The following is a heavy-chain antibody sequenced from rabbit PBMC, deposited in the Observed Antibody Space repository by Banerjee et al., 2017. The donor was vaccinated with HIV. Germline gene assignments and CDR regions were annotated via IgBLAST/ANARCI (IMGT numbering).Heavy chain of an antibody. Sequence: QSLEESGGGLVKPGGTLTLTCTASGLDFSSSYWICWVRQAPGKGLELIACIVSGSGNTVYASWARGRFTISKTSSTTVTLQMTSLTAADTATYFCARDRGYTYDGYIYVLWGQGTLVTVS. J-gene: IGHJ4*01. CDR1: GLDFSSSYW. D-gene: IGHD6-1*01. V-gene: IGHV1S40*01. CDR3: ARDRGYTYDGYIYVL. CDR2: IVSGSGNT.